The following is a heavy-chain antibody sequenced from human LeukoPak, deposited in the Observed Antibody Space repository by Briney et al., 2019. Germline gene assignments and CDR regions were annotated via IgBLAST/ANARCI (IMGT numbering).Heavy chain of an antibody. J-gene: IGHJ4*02. V-gene: IGHV3-21*01. CDR1: GYTFSSYS. Sequence: GGSLRLSCAASGYTFSSYSMNWVRQAPGKGLEWVSSISSSRSYIYYADSAKGRFTISRDNAENSLYLQMNSLRARDTAVDYCARDFHSGVRGVIRKYFDYWGQGTLVTVSS. D-gene: IGHD3-10*01. CDR3: ARDFHSGVRGVIRKYFDY. CDR2: ISSSRSYI.